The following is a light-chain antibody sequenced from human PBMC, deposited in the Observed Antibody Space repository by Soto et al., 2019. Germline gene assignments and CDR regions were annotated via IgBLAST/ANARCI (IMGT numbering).Light chain of an antibody. Sequence: EIVMTQSPPTLSVSPGERATLSCRASQSINRNLAWFQQKPGQAPSLLIFGASTRAAGIPARFSGSGSGTEFTLTISGLQSEDFAVYFCHQYENWPKTFGQGTKVEI. V-gene: IGKV3-15*01. CDR1: QSINRN. CDR2: GAS. CDR3: HQYENWPKT. J-gene: IGKJ1*01.